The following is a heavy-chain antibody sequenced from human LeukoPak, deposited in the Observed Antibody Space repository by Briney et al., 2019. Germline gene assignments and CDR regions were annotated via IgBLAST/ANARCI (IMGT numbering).Heavy chain of an antibody. Sequence: GASVKVSCKASGYTFTSYGISWARQAPGQGLEWMGWISAYNGNTNYAQKLQGRVTMTTDTSTSTAYMELRSLRSDDTAVYYCARDTREWLGVYYYYYMDVWGKGTTVTVSS. CDR3: ARDTREWLGVYYYYYMDV. J-gene: IGHJ6*03. D-gene: IGHD3-3*01. CDR1: GYTFTSYG. V-gene: IGHV1-18*01. CDR2: ISAYNGNT.